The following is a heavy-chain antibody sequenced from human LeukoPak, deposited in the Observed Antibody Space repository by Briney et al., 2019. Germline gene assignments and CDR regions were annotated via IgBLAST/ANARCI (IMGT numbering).Heavy chain of an antibody. CDR2: IYYSGST. V-gene: IGHV4-59*05. CDR3: ARSNIVVVVAATAFLSNAFDY. J-gene: IGHJ4*02. D-gene: IGHD2-15*01. CDR1: GGSISNYY. Sequence: SETLSLTCTVSGGSISNYYWSWIRQPPGKGLEWIGSIYYSGSTYYNPSLKSRVTISVDTSKNQFSLKLSSVTAADTAVYYCARSNIVVVVAATAFLSNAFDYWGQGTLVTVSS.